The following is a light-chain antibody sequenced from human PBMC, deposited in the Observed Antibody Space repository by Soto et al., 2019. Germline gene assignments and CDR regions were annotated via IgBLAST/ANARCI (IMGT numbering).Light chain of an antibody. CDR3: QQYGSSPLT. CDR2: GAS. Sequence: EIVMTQSPATLSVSPGERVTLSCRATQSVSSSYLAWYQQKPGQAPRLLIYGASSGATGIPDRFSGSGSGTDFTLTISRLEPEDFAVYYCQQYGSSPLTFGGGTKADIK. CDR1: QSVSSSY. V-gene: IGKV3-20*01. J-gene: IGKJ4*01.